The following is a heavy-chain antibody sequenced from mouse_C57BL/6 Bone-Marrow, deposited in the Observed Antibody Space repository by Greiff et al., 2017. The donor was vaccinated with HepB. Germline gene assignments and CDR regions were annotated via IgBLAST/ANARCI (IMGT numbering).Heavy chain of an antibody. V-gene: IGHV5-12*01. Sequence: EVKVVESGGGLVQPGGSLKLSCAASGFTFSDYYMYWVRQTPEKRLEWVAYISNGGGSTYYPDTVKGRFTISRDNAKNTLYLQMSRLKSEDTAMYYCARHGTYYSNYVWFAYWGQGTLVTVSA. CDR1: GFTFSDYY. D-gene: IGHD2-5*01. CDR2: ISNGGGST. J-gene: IGHJ3*01. CDR3: ARHGTYYSNYVWFAY.